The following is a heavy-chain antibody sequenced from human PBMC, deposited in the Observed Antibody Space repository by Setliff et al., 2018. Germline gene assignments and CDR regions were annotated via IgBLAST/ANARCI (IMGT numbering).Heavy chain of an antibody. D-gene: IGHD6-6*01. CDR2: INPNSGGT. V-gene: IGHV1-2*01. CDR1: GYTFTGYY. J-gene: IGHJ4*02. Sequence: ASVKVSCKASGYTFTGYYMHWVRQAPGQGLEWMGRINPNSGGTNYAQKFQGRVTRPRDTCTSPAYMELRSLRSDDTAVYYCARGSSSGYYFDYWGQGTLVTVSS. CDR3: ARGSSSGYYFDY.